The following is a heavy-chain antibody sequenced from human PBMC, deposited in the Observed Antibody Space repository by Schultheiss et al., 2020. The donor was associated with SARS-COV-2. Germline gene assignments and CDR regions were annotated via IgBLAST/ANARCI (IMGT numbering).Heavy chain of an antibody. J-gene: IGHJ6*02. V-gene: IGHV3-30*04. CDR2: ISYDGSNK. Sequence: GGSLRLSCAASGFTFSSYAMHWVRQAPGKGLEWVAVISYDGSNKYYADSVKGRFTISRDNSKNTLYLQMNSLRAEDTAVYYCARDIVENSRCPPTDYYYGMDVWGQGTTVTVSS. D-gene: IGHD3-16*02. CDR1: GFTFSSYA. CDR3: ARDIVENSRCPPTDYYYGMDV.